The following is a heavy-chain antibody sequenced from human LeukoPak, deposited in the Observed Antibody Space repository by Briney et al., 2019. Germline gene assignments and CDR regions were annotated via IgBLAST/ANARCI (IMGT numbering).Heavy chain of an antibody. CDR1: GFIFSSYG. CDR3: ARDVALEYSSSSGHMDV. CDR2: ISNSGNSI. J-gene: IGHJ6*03. D-gene: IGHD6-6*01. V-gene: IGHV3-48*03. Sequence: GGSLRLSCAASGFIFSSYGMNWVRQAPGKGLEWISYISNSGNSIYYADSVKGRFTISRDNAKNSLFLQMNSLRAEDTAVYYCARDVALEYSSSSGHMDVWGKGTTVTVSS.